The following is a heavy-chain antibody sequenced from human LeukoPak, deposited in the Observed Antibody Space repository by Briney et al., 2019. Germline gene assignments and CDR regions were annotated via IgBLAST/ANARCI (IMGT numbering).Heavy chain of an antibody. CDR2: ISYDGSNK. CDR1: GFTFSSYA. J-gene: IGHJ3*02. CDR3: ARQEEYYDFWSGYYNTPDAFDI. V-gene: IGHV3-30*04. D-gene: IGHD3-3*01. Sequence: GGSLRLSCAASGFTFSSYAMHWVRQAPGKGLEWVAVISYDGSNKYYADSVKGRFTISRDNSKNTLYLQMNSLRAEDTAVYYCARQEEYYDFWSGYYNTPDAFDIWGQGTMVTVSS.